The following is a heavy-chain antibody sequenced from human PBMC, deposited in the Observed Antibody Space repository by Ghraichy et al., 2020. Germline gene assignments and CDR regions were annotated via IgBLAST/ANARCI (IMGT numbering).Heavy chain of an antibody. CDR1: GGSFSGYY. J-gene: IGHJ4*02. Sequence: SETLSLTCAVYGGSFSGYYWSWIRQPPGKGLEWIGEINHSGSTNYNPSLKSRVTISVDTSKNQFSLKLSSVTAADTAVYYCARVQSLGGYPVFLRFDYFDYWGQGTLVTVSS. V-gene: IGHV4-34*01. CDR2: INHSGST. D-gene: IGHD3-16*01. CDR3: ARVQSLGGYPVFLRFDYFDY.